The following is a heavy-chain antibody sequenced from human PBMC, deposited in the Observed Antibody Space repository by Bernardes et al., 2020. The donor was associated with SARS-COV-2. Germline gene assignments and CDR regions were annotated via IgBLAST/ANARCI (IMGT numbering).Heavy chain of an antibody. CDR2: VYYKGTT. CDR1: GDSVNSGFYY. V-gene: IGHV4-61*01. Sequence: SETLSLTCTVSGDSVNSGFYYWTWVRQAPGKGLEWIVNVYYKGTTMYNPSLKSRVTMSIDTSKNQFSLNLTSMTAADTAIYYCARVRLKYYYPSGRTGVSKSLDIWGQGTTVTVSS. D-gene: IGHD3-10*01. J-gene: IGHJ3*02. CDR3: ARVRLKYYYPSGRTGVSKSLDI.